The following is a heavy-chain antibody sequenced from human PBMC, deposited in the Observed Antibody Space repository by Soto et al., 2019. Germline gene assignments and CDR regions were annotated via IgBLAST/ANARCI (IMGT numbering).Heavy chain of an antibody. J-gene: IGHJ4*02. CDR1: GYSFTSLD. CDR3: ARGVNAGVDY. D-gene: IGHD1-26*01. CDR2: MQPSSGRT. V-gene: IGHV1-8*01. Sequence: QVQLVQSGAEVREPGASVKVSCKASGYSFTSLDINRVRQTTGQGLEWMGWMQPSSGRTGYSQKFQGRVTMTRDTSINKAYMELSSVTSDATAFYYCARGVNAGVDYWGQGTLVTVSS.